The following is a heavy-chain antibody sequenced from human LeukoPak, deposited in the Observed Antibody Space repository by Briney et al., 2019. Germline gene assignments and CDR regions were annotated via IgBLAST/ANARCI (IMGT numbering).Heavy chain of an antibody. CDR3: ARGPGLRYCSGGGCYWFDP. Sequence: ASVKVSCKASGYTFTGYYMHWVRQAPGQGLEWMGWINPNSGGTNYAQKFQDRVTMTRDTSTSTVYMELSSLRSEDTALYYCARGPGLRYCSGGGCYWFDPWGQGTLVTVSS. D-gene: IGHD2-15*01. V-gene: IGHV1-2*02. CDR2: INPNSGGT. CDR1: GYTFTGYY. J-gene: IGHJ5*02.